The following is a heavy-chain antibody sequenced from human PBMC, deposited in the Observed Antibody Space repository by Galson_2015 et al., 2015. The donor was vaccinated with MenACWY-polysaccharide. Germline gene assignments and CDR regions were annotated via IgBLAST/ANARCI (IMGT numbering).Heavy chain of an antibody. CDR3: ARDVLSTVTARPGY. CDR2: ISVYNGNT. CDR1: GYTFTSYG. Sequence: SVKVSCKASGYTFTSYGISWVRQAPGQGLEWMGWISVYNGNTKYAQNLQGRVTMTTDTSTSTAYMELRSLRSDDTAVYYCARDVLSTVTARPGYWCQGTLVTVSS. J-gene: IGHJ4*02. V-gene: IGHV1-18*01. D-gene: IGHD4-17*01.